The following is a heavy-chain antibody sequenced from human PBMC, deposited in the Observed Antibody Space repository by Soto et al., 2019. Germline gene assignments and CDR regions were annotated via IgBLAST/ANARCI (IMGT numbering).Heavy chain of an antibody. CDR2: ISGSGGST. CDR1: GFTFSSYA. J-gene: IGHJ3*02. CDR3: AKDPYYYDSSGYHDAFDI. D-gene: IGHD3-22*01. Sequence: GGSLRLSCAASGFTFSSYAMSWVRQAPGKGLEWVSAISGSGGSTYYADSVKGRFTISRDNSKNTLYLQMNSLRAEDTAVYYCAKDPYYYDSSGYHDAFDIWGQGTMVTVSS. V-gene: IGHV3-23*01.